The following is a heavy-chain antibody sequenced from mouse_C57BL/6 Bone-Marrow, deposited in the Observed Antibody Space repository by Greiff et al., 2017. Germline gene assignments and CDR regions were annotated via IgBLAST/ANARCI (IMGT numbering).Heavy chain of an antibody. CDR3: SYGYCCDY. CDR1: GYTFTSYW. V-gene: IGHV1-64*01. D-gene: IGHD2-2*01. J-gene: IGHJ2*01. Sequence: QVQLKQPGSELVKPGASVKLSCKASGYTFTSYWMHWVKQRPGQGLEWIGMIHPNCGSTNYNEKFKSKATLTVDKSSSTAYMQLSSLTSEDSAVYYCSYGYCCDYWGQGTTLAVSS. CDR2: IHPNCGST.